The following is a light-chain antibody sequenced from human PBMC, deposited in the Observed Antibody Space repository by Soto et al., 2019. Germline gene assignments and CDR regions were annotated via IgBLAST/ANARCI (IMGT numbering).Light chain of an antibody. CDR1: SSNIGSNY. J-gene: IGLJ3*02. V-gene: IGLV1-47*01. CDR2: RNN. CDR3: AAWDDSLSAFV. Sequence: QPVLTQPPSASGTPGQRVTISCSGSSSNIGSNYVYWYQQLPGTAPKLLIYRNNQRPSGVPDRFSGSKSGTSASLAISGLRSEDEADYYCAAWDDSLSAFVFGGGTKLTVL.